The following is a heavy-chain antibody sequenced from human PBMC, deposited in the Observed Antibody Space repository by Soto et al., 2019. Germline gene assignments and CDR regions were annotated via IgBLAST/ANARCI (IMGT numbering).Heavy chain of an antibody. D-gene: IGHD3-9*01. CDR3: ARYDILTGYFGFDRRVYYYYGMDV. CDR2: IYYSGST. V-gene: IGHV4-59*11. Sequence: QVQLQESGPGLVKPSETLSLTCTVSGGSISSRFWSWIRQPPGKGLEWIGDIYYSGSTNYNPSLKSRVTISVDTSKNQFSLKVSSVTAADTAVYYCARYDILTGYFGFDRRVYYYYGMDVWGQGTTVTVSS. J-gene: IGHJ6*02. CDR1: GGSISSRF.